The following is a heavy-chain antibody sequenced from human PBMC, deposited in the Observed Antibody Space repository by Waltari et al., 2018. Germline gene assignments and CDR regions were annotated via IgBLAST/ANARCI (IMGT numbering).Heavy chain of an antibody. V-gene: IGHV3-48*04. J-gene: IGHJ6*03. CDR2: ISDSSSTF. Sequence: EVHLVESGGELGQTGGSLGLSCVASGFNVGFSGINWVRQAPGKGLEWIAFISDSSSTFYYANSVKGRFTVSRDNAKNSVFLQMNSLRAEDTATYYCARGICSSTSCYYGYMDVWGKGTTVSVSS. CDR1: GFNVGFSG. CDR3: ARGICSSTSCYYGYMDV. D-gene: IGHD2-2*01.